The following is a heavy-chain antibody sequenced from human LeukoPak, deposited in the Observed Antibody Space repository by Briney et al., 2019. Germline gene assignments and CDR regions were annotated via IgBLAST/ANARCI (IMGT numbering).Heavy chain of an antibody. D-gene: IGHD6-6*01. Sequence: GRSLRLSCAASGFTLSSYGMHWVRQAPGKGLEWVALISYDGSNKYYADSVKGRFTISRDNPKNPLYLQMNSLRAEYTAVYYCVSHLVHGFDYWGKGTLVTVAS. CDR2: ISYDGSNK. CDR1: GFTLSSYG. J-gene: IGHJ4*02. CDR3: VSHLVHGFDY. V-gene: IGHV3-30*03.